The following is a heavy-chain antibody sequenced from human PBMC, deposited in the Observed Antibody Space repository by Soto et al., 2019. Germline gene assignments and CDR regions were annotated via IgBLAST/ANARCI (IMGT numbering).Heavy chain of an antibody. CDR3: ARANRDWYFDL. CDR1: GFTFSDHY. V-gene: IGHV3-72*01. D-gene: IGHD2-21*01. J-gene: IGHJ2*01. CDR2: TRNKANSYTT. Sequence: LRLSCAASGFTFSDHYMDWVRQAPGKGLEWVGRTRNKANSYTTEYAASVKGRFTISRDDSKNSLYPQMNSLKTEDTAVYYCARANRDWYFDLWGRGTLVTVSS.